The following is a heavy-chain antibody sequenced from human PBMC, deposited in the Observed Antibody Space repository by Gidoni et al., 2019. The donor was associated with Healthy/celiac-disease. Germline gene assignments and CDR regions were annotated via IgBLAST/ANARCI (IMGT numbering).Heavy chain of an antibody. V-gene: IGHV1-24*01. CDR1: GYTLTELS. Sequence: QVQLVQSGAEVKKPGASVKVSCKVSGYTLTELSMPWVRQAPGKGLEWMGGFDPEDGETIYAQKFQGRVTMTEDTSTDTAYMELSSLRSEDTAVYYCATDQRGHIVVPYYYYGMDVWGQGTTVTVSS. CDR2: FDPEDGET. CDR3: ATDQRGHIVVPYYYYGMDV. J-gene: IGHJ6*02. D-gene: IGHD2-21*01.